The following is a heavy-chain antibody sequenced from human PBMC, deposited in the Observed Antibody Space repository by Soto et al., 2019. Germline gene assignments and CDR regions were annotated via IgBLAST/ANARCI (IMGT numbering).Heavy chain of an antibody. D-gene: IGHD4-17*01. CDR2: IYTSGST. CDR1: GGSISSYY. V-gene: IGHV4-4*07. CDR3: ARITVTTLYFYYGIDV. J-gene: IGHJ6*02. Sequence: SETLSLTCTVSGGSISSYYWSWIRQPAGKGLEWIGRIYTSGSTNYKPSLKSRVTMSVDTSKNQFSRKLSSVTAADTAVYYCARITVTTLYFYYGIDVWGQGTTVTVSS.